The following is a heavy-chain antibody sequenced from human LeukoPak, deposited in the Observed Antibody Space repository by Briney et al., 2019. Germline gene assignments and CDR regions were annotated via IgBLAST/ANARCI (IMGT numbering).Heavy chain of an antibody. CDR1: GFTFSNYA. J-gene: IGHJ4*02. Sequence: GGSLRLSCAASGFTFSNYAMRWVRQAPGKGQEWVSGISGRDESTYYADSVEGRFTISRDNSKNTVFLQMNSLRVEDTAVYFCAKENFYNPYFENWGQGTLVTVSS. CDR3: AKENFYNPYFEN. V-gene: IGHV3-23*01. CDR2: ISGRDEST. D-gene: IGHD5-24*01.